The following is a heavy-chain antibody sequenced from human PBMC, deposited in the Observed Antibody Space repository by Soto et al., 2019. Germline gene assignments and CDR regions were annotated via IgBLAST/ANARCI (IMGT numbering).Heavy chain of an antibody. V-gene: IGHV1-18*01. J-gene: IGHJ6*04. CDR2: INGYTGNT. CDR3: ARSWVTGKGGIDV. D-gene: IGHD3-16*01. CDR1: GYTFTSYG. Sequence: QVQLVQSGAEVKKPGASVKVSCKASGYTFTSYGLSWVRQAPGQGLEWMGWINGYTGNTNYAQKFQGRVTMTTDTSTNTAYLDLWTLISDDTAVYYWARSWVTGKGGIDVWGKGTTVTFSS.